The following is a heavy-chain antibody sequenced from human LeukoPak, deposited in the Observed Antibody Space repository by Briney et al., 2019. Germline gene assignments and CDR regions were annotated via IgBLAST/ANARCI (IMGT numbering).Heavy chain of an antibody. V-gene: IGHV3-30*02. CDR3: AKDTVKVTTIRRVPHYMDV. CDR2: IRYDGSNK. Sequence: GALRLSCAASGFTFSTSGMHWVRQAPGKGLEWVTFIRYDGSNKYYADSVKGRFIISRDNSKNTLYLQMNSLRAEDTAVYYCAKDTVKVTTIRRVPHYMDVWGKGTTVTISS. J-gene: IGHJ6*03. D-gene: IGHD5-12*01. CDR1: GFTFSTSG.